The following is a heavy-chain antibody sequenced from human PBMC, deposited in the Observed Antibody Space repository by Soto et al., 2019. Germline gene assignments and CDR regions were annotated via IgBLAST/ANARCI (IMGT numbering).Heavy chain of an antibody. CDR1: GFTFGNYA. CDR3: AKDAPGSGYLSHY. CDR2: ISGSGDST. V-gene: IGHV3-23*04. D-gene: IGHD3-22*01. J-gene: IGHJ4*02. Sequence: EVQLVESGGGLIQPGGSLRLSCTASGFTFGNYAMSWVRQAPGKGLEWVSTISGSGDSTYYSDSVKGRFTISRDNSKNTLYLQMNSRRAEDTAVYYCAKDAPGSGYLSHYWGQGTMVTVSS.